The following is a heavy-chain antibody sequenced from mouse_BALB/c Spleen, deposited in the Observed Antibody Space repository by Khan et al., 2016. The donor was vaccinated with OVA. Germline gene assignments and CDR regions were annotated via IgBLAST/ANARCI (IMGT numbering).Heavy chain of an antibody. CDR1: GYSFTDYN. J-gene: IGHJ2*01. V-gene: IGHV1S135*01. CDR2: IDPYNGGT. Sequence: VQLKQSGHELVKPGASVKVSCKASGYSFTDYNMFWVKQSHGKGLEWIGYIDPYNGGTSYNQKFRGKATLTVDKSSSTAFMHLSSLTSEDSAVFYCARTNYYGSSYYFDYWGQGTTLTVSS. D-gene: IGHD1-1*01. CDR3: ARTNYYGSSYYFDY.